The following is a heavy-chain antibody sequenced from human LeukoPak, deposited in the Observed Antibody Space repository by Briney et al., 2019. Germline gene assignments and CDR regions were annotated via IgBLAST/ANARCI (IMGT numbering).Heavy chain of an antibody. CDR1: GFTFSTYW. CDR2: INQDGNEK. V-gene: IGHV3-7*01. Sequence: GGSLRLSCAASGFTFSTYWMIWVRQTPGKGLEGVANINQDGNEKYYVDSVKGRFTVSRDNAKNSLYLQMNSLRAEDTALYYCARLVITGSHGRGWFDRWGQGTLVTVSS. J-gene: IGHJ5*02. CDR3: ARLVITGSHGRGWFDR. D-gene: IGHD3-16*01.